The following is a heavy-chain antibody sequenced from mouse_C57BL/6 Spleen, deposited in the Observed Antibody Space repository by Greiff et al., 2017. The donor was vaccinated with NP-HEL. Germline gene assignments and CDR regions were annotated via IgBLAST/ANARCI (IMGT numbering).Heavy chain of an antibody. J-gene: IGHJ2*01. CDR1: GYTFTDYE. Sequence: VQLQQSGAELVRPGASVTLSCKASGYTFTDYEMHWVKQTPVHGLEWIGAIDPETGGTAYNQKFKGKAILTADKSSSTAYMERRSLTSEDSAVYYCTRGGYGNYGGYWGQGTTLTVSS. D-gene: IGHD2-1*01. V-gene: IGHV1-15*01. CDR2: IDPETGGT. CDR3: TRGGYGNYGGY.